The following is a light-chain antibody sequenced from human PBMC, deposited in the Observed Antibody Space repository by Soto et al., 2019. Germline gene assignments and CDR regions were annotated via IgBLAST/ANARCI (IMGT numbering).Light chain of an antibody. CDR3: SSYAGSSNV. CDR2: EVN. J-gene: IGLJ1*01. CDR1: SSDVGGYNY. V-gene: IGLV2-8*01. Sequence: QSMLTQPPSTSGSPGQSVAISCTGTSSDVGGYNYVSWYQQHPGKAPKLMIYEVNKRPSGVPDRFSGSKSGNTASLTVSGLQAADEADYYCSSYAGSSNVFGTGTKVTVL.